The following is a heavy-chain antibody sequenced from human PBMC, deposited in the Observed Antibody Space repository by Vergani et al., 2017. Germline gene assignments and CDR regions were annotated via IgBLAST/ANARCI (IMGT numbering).Heavy chain of an antibody. D-gene: IGHD5-18*01. CDR3: ARGRGARGDSYGGDAFDI. J-gene: IGHJ3*02. V-gene: IGHV4-39*07. CDR2: IYYSGST. CDR1: GGSLSSSSYY. Sequence: QLQLQESGPGLVKPSETLSLTCTVSGGSLSSSSYYWGWIRQPPGKGLEWIGSIYYSGSTYYNPSLKSRVTISVDTAKNQFSLKLGSVTAADTAVYYCARGRGARGDSYGGDAFDIWGQGTMVTVSS.